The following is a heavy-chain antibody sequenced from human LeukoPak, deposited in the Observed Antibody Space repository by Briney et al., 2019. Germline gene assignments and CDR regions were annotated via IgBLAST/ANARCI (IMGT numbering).Heavy chain of an antibody. J-gene: IGHJ4*02. Sequence: GGSLRLSCAASGFTFSSYGMHWVRQAPGKGLEWVAVIWYGGSNKYYADTVKGRFTISRDNSKNTLYLQMNSLRAEDTAVYYCAEDQGPFGGATDYWGQGTLVTVSS. D-gene: IGHD3-16*01. CDR3: AEDQGPFGGATDY. CDR1: GFTFSSYG. CDR2: IWYGGSNK. V-gene: IGHV3-30*02.